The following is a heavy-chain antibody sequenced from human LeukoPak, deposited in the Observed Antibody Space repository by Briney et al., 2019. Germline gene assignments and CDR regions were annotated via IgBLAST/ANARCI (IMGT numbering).Heavy chain of an antibody. CDR2: ISGSSGRT. D-gene: IGHD2-8*01. CDR1: GFTFSSYE. CDR3: AKESSLNH. Sequence: GGSLRLSCAASGFTFSSYEVNWVRQAPGKGLEWVSGISGSSGRTYYADSVKGRFTISRDNSKNTLYLQMNSLRAEDTAVYYCAKESSLNHWGQGTLVTVSS. J-gene: IGHJ4*02. V-gene: IGHV3-23*01.